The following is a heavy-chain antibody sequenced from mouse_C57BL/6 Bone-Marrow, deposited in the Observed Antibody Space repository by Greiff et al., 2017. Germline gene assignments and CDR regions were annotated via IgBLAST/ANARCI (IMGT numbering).Heavy chain of an antibody. CDR1: GYTFTSYW. J-gene: IGHJ2*01. CDR3: TYYGNYFDY. Sequence: VQLQQSGAELAKPGASVKLSCKASGYTFTSYWMHWVKQRPGQGLEWIGYITPSSGYTKYNQKFKDKDTLTADKSSSTAYMQLSSLTYEDSAVYYCTYYGNYFDYWGQGTTLTVSS. V-gene: IGHV1-7*01. CDR2: ITPSSGYT. D-gene: IGHD1-1*02.